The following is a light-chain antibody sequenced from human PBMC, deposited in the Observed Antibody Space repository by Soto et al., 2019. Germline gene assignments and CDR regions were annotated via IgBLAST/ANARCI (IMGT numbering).Light chain of an antibody. J-gene: IGKJ2*04. V-gene: IGKV1-5*03. CDR1: QSISSW. Sequence: DIQMTQSPSTLPASVGDRVTITCRASQSISSWLAWYQQKPGKAPKLLIYKASSLESGVPSRFSGSESGTEFTLTISSLQPDDFATYYCQHYNSYPWSFGQGTKLEIK. CDR3: QHYNSYPWS. CDR2: KAS.